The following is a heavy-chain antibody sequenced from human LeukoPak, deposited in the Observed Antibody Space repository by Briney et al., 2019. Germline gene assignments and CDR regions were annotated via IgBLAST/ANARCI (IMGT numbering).Heavy chain of an antibody. CDR3: AGHLHYGGKPFDY. J-gene: IGHJ4*02. D-gene: IGHD4-23*01. Sequence: SETLSLTCTVSGGSINSYYWSWIRQPPGKVLEWIGYVYYSGSTDYNPSLRSRVTISVDTSKNQFSLKLSSVTAADTAVYYCAGHLHYGGKPFDYCGQGAVVTVSS. V-gene: IGHV4-59*08. CDR1: GGSINSYY. CDR2: VYYSGST.